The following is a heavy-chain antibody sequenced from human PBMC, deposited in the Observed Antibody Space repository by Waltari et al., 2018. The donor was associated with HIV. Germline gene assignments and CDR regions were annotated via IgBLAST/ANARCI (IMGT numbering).Heavy chain of an antibody. Sequence: EVQLVESGGGLVQPGGSLRLSCAASGFTFSSYSMNWVRQAPGKGQEWVSYISSTSNTIYYADSVKGRFTVSRDNAKNSLSLQMSSLRAEDTAVYFCAKEVVALPHYYYYGLDVWGQGTTVTVSS. CDR1: GFTFSSYS. CDR3: AKEVVALPHYYYYGLDV. D-gene: IGHD2-15*01. CDR2: ISSTSNTI. J-gene: IGHJ6*02. V-gene: IGHV3-48*04.